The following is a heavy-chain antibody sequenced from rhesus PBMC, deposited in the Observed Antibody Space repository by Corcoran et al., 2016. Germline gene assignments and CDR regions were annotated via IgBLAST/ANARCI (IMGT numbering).Heavy chain of an antibody. V-gene: IGHV4-160*01. Sequence: QVQLQESGPGLIKSSATLSLTCGVSGGSISGPFWSWFRQAPGTGLEWVGLIQCSGRTYGSVGSTAYNPSLTSRVTISTDTSKNQFSLHLDSVTAADTAVYYCVRDDHGDFPRYRLDVWGPGVLISVSS. CDR3: VRDDHGDFPRYRLDV. CDR2: IQCSGRTYGSVGST. J-gene: IGHJ5-1*01. CDR1: GGSISGPF.